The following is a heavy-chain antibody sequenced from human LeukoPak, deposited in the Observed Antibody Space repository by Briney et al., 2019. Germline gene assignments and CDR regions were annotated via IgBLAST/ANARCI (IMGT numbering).Heavy chain of an antibody. CDR1: GFTFSDYY. D-gene: IGHD4-17*01. CDR2: ISSSSSYT. CDR3: AREGRGYDYGDPGAFDI. Sequence: GGSLRLSCAAPGFTFSDYYMSWIRQAPGKGLEWVSYISSSSSYTNYADSVKGRFTISRDNAKNSLYLQMNSLRAEDTAVYYCAREGRGYDYGDPGAFDIWGQGTMVTVSS. J-gene: IGHJ3*02. V-gene: IGHV3-11*06.